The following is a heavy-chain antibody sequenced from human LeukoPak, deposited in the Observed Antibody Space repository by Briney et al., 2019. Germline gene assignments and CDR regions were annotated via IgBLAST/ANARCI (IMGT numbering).Heavy chain of an antibody. Sequence: ASVKVSCKVSGYTLTELSIHWVRQVPGKGLEWMGGFDPEDGETIYAQKFQGRVTMTEDTSTDTAYMELSSLRSEDTAVYYCVTLGWFGEAYGMDVWGQGTTVTVSS. CDR3: VTLGWFGEAYGMDV. D-gene: IGHD3-10*01. V-gene: IGHV1-24*01. CDR1: GYTLTELS. J-gene: IGHJ6*02. CDR2: FDPEDGET.